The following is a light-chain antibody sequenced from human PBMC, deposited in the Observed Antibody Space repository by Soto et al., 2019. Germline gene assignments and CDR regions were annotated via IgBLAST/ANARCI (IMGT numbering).Light chain of an antibody. V-gene: IGKV1-5*03. CDR2: KAS. Sequence: DIQLTLAPSPLPASVVDRGAITCRASQSISSWLAWYQQKPGKAPKLLIYKASSLESGVPSSFSGSGSGTEFTLTISSLQPDDFATYYCQQYNSYPLNFGGGTKVDIK. CDR1: QSISSW. J-gene: IGKJ4*01. CDR3: QQYNSYPLN.